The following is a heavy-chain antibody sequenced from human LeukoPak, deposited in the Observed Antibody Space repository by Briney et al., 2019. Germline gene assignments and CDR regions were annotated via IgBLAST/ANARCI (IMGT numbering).Heavy chain of an antibody. D-gene: IGHD1-14*01. J-gene: IGHJ6*02. CDR3: ARLTGSKADGMDV. CDR2: IKQDGSDK. CDR1: GFTFSTFW. V-gene: IGHV3-7*01. Sequence: GGSLRLSCAASGFTFSTFWMTWVRQAPGKGLEWVANIKQDGSDKHFVDSVKGRVTISRDNARNSLYLQMNSLRAEDTAVYYCARLTGSKADGMDVWGQGTRSPSP.